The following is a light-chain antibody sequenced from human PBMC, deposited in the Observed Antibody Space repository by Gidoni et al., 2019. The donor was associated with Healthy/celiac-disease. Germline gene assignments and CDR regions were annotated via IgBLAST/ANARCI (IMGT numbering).Light chain of an antibody. CDR1: QSVSSN. J-gene: IGKJ4*01. Sequence: EIVMTQSPATLSVSPGERATLSCRASQSVSSNLAWYQQKPGQAPRLLIYCASTRATGIPARFSGSGSGTEFTLTISSLQSEDFAVYYCQQYNNWPPLTFGGGTKVVIK. V-gene: IGKV3-15*01. CDR2: CAS. CDR3: QQYNNWPPLT.